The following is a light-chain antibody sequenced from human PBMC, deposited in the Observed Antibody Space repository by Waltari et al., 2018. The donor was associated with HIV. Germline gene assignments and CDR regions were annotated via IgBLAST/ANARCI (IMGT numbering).Light chain of an antibody. V-gene: IGKV1-39*01. Sequence: DTEMTQSPSSLSASVGDRVTITCRASDLISNYLSWYQQTPGKAPKLLIYGASSLNSGAPSRFSGSQSGTDFTLTISGLQPEDSASYYCLQTYTNPRTFGQGTKVEVK. CDR2: GAS. CDR1: DLISNY. CDR3: LQTYTNPRT. J-gene: IGKJ1*01.